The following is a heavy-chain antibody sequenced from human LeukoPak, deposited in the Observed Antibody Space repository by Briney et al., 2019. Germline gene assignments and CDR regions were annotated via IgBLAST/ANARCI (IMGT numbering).Heavy chain of an antibody. CDR2: IYYSGST. CDR1: GGSISSGGYY. Sequence: SETLSLTCTVSGGSISSGGYYWSWIRQPPGKGLEWIGYIYYSGSTNYNPSLKSRVTISVDTSKNQFSLKLSSVTAADTAVYYCARYPDYGDYVGAFDIWGRGTMVTVSS. CDR3: ARYPDYGDYVGAFDI. D-gene: IGHD4-17*01. J-gene: IGHJ3*02. V-gene: IGHV4-61*08.